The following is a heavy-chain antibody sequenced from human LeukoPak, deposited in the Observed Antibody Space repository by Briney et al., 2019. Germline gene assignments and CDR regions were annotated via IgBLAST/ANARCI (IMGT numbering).Heavy chain of an antibody. CDR1: GFTFSSYS. CDR2: ISSSSYI. Sequence: GGSLRLSCASSGFTFSSYSMNWVRQAPGKGLEWVSSISSSSYIYYADSVKGRFTISRDNAKNSLYLQMNSLRAEDTAVYYCARDMTVTTGLWGQGTLVTVSS. CDR3: ARDMTVTTGL. D-gene: IGHD4-17*01. V-gene: IGHV3-21*01. J-gene: IGHJ4*02.